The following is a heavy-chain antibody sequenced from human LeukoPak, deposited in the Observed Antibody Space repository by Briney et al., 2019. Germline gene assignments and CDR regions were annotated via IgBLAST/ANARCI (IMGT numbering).Heavy chain of an antibody. CDR1: GGSISSYY. J-gene: IGHJ5*02. CDR3: AREIDSSGYSNWFDP. CDR2: IYYSGST. Sequence: SETLSLTCTVSGGSISSYYWSWIRQPPGKGLEWIGSIYYSGSTYYNPSLKSRVTISVDTSKNQFSLKLSSVTAADTAVYYCAREIDSSGYSNWFDPWGQGTLVTVSS. D-gene: IGHD3-22*01. V-gene: IGHV4-59*12.